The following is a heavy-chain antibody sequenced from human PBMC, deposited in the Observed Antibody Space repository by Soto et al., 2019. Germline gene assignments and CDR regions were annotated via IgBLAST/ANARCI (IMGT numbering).Heavy chain of an antibody. CDR3: AKDGGEWELLLVGDV. D-gene: IGHD1-26*01. J-gene: IGHJ6*02. Sequence: GGSLRLSYAAAGVTFSNYGIHWVRKAPGKGLEWVAVISYDGSNKYYADSVKGRFTISRDNSKNTLYLQMNSLRAEDTAVYYCAKDGGEWELLLVGDVCGQGTSVTVSS. CDR1: GVTFSNYG. V-gene: IGHV3-30*18. CDR2: ISYDGSNK.